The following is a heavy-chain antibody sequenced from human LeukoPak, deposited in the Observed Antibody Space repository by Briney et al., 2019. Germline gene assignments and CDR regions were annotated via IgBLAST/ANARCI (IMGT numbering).Heavy chain of an antibody. J-gene: IGHJ3*02. D-gene: IGHD4-11*01. Sequence: GASVKVSCKASGYTFTTYDINWVRQATGQGLEWLGWMNPNSGKTGCAQKFQGRLTITWNTSINTAYMELGSLTSEDTAVYYCARIDYSNAFDIWGRGTMVTVSS. V-gene: IGHV1-8*03. CDR2: MNPNSGKT. CDR1: GYTFTTYD. CDR3: ARIDYSNAFDI.